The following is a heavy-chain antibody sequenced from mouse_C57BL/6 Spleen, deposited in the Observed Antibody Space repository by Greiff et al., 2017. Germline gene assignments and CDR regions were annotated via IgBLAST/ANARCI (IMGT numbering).Heavy chain of an antibody. J-gene: IGHJ4*01. V-gene: IGHV1-39*01. D-gene: IGHD4-1*01. CDR1: GYSFTDYN. CDR3: AAKGSPLANWDEVYAMDD. Sequence: EVQLQQSGPELVKPGASVKISCKASGYSFTDYNMNWVKQSNGKSLEWIGVINPNYGTTSYNQKFKGKATLTVDQSSSTAYMQLNSLTSEDSAVYYCAAKGSPLANWDEVYAMDDWGQGTSVTVSS. CDR2: INPNYGTT.